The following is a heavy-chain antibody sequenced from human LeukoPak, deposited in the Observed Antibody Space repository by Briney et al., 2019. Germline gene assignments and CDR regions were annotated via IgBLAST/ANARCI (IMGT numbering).Heavy chain of an antibody. D-gene: IGHD3-22*01. CDR1: GYTFTGYY. CDR3: ARRKFGGDSSGYYYPFDY. CDR2: INPNSGGT. J-gene: IGHJ4*02. Sequence: ASVKVSCKASGYTFTGYYMHWVRQAPGQGLEWMGGINPNSGGTNYAQKCQGRVTMTRDTSISTVYMELSSLRSEDTAVYYCARRKFGGDSSGYYYPFDYWGQGTLVTVSS. V-gene: IGHV1-2*02.